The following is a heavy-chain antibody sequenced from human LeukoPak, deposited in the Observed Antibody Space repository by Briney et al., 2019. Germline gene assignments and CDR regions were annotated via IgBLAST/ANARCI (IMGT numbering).Heavy chain of an antibody. J-gene: IGHJ5*02. Sequence: SETLSLTCTVSGYSISSGYYWGWIRQPPGKGLEWTGSIDHSGSTNYNPSLKSRVTISVDTSKNQFSLKLSSVTAADTAVYYCAIFVPHNWFDPGGRGTLVTVSS. CDR2: IDHSGST. V-gene: IGHV4-38-2*02. CDR3: AIFVPHNWFDP. CDR1: GYSISSGYY. D-gene: IGHD3-3*01.